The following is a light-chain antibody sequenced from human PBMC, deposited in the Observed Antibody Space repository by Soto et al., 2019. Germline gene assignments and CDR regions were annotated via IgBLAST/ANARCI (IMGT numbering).Light chain of an antibody. J-gene: IGLJ2*01. Sequence: QSALTQPPSASGSPGQSVTISCTGTSSDVGGYDYVSWYQQQSGKAPKLIIYEVTNRPSGVPDRFSGSKSGNTASLTVSGLQAEDEDDYYCISDAGISNVIFGGGTKLTVL. CDR2: EVT. CDR1: SSDVGGYDY. CDR3: ISDAGISNVI. V-gene: IGLV2-8*01.